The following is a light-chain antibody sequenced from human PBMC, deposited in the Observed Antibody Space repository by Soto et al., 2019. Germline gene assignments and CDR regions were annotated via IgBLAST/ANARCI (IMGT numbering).Light chain of an antibody. Sequence: DIQMTQSPSTLPASVGYRFTITCGANQSISTWLAWYQQKPGKAPNLLIYKASSLESGVPSRYSGSRSGTEFTLTISSLQPDDFATYYCQQYNSYSRTFGQGTKVDIK. J-gene: IGKJ1*01. CDR1: QSISTW. CDR2: KAS. V-gene: IGKV1-5*03. CDR3: QQYNSYSRT.